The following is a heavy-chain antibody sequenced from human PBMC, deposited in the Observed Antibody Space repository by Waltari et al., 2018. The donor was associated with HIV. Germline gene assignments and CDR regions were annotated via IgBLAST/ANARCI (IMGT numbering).Heavy chain of an antibody. D-gene: IGHD4-4*01. Sequence: QVQLVQFGTEVKKAGASVKVSCKTSGYTFTEYGISWVRQAPGQGLEWMGWISPNKGDANYDQKRQGTVTRTTDTSTKTAYMEGRSLRSDDTAVYYCARQGLQYSDGMDVWGHGTTVTVSS. CDR3: ARQGLQYSDGMDV. V-gene: IGHV1-18*01. CDR2: ISPNKGDA. CDR1: GYTFTEYG. J-gene: IGHJ6*02.